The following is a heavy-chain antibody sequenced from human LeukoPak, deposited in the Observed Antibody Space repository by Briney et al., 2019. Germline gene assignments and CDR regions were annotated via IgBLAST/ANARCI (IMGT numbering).Heavy chain of an antibody. J-gene: IGHJ5*02. Sequence: ASVKVSCKASGGTFSSYAINWVRQATGQGLEWMGWMNPNSGNTGYAQKFQGRVTMTRNTSISTAYMELSSLRSEDTAVYYCARGMYSSSWYNWFDPWGQGTLVTVSS. CDR1: GGTFSSYA. CDR3: ARGMYSSSWYNWFDP. V-gene: IGHV1-8*02. D-gene: IGHD6-13*01. CDR2: MNPNSGNT.